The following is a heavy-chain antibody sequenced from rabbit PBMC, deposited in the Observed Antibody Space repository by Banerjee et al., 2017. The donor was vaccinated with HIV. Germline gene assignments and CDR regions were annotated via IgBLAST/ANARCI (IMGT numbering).Heavy chain of an antibody. CDR3: ARGGVGSTYPYGGMDL. CDR1: GIDFSNYYF. Sequence: QEQLEESGGDLVKPEGSLTLTCTASGIDFSNYYFMCWVRQAPGKGLELIACIYTVTANTWYASWVNGRFTISRSSSLNTVDLKMTSLTAADTAPYFCARGGVGSTYPYGGMDLWGQGTLVTVS. J-gene: IGHJ6*01. CDR2: IYTVTANT. D-gene: IGHD6-1*01. V-gene: IGHV1S43*01.